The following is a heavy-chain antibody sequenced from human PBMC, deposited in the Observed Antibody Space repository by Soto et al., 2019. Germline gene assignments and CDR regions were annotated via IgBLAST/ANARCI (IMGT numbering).Heavy chain of an antibody. V-gene: IGHV3-30*18. CDR1: GFTFSSYG. CDR3: ANDLSSGCDLVPGFDY. D-gene: IGHD3-22*01. CDR2: ISYDGSNK. J-gene: IGHJ4*02. Sequence: QVQLVESGGGVVQPGRSLRLSCAASGFTFSSYGMHWVRQAPGKGLEWVAVISYDGSNKYYADSVKGRFTISRDNFKNTLYLQMNSVRAEDTAVYYCANDLSSGCDLVPGFDYWGQGTLVTVSS.